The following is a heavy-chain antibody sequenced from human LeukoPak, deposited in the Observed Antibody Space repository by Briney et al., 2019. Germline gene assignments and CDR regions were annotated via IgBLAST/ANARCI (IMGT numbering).Heavy chain of an antibody. CDR2: IWYDGSNK. V-gene: IGHV3-33*01. J-gene: IGHJ6*03. CDR1: GFSFSSYG. CDR3: AREVSSSIGDYYMDV. D-gene: IGHD6-6*01. Sequence: GGSLRLSCAASGFSFSSYGMHWVRQAPGKGLEWVAVIWYDGSNKYYADSVKGRFTISRDNSKTTLYLQMNSLRAEDTAVYYCAREVSSSIGDYYMDVWGKGTTVTVSS.